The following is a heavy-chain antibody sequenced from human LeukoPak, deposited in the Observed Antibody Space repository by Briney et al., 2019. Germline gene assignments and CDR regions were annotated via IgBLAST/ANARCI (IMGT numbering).Heavy chain of an antibody. Sequence: KSGGSLRLSCAASGFTFDNYGLSWVRQAPGKGLEWVSSISSSSSYIYYADSVKGRFAISRDNAKNSLYLQMNSLRAEDTAVYYCARDGVADYGSGSAYYMDVWGKGTTVTVSS. CDR1: GFTFDNYG. V-gene: IGHV3-21*01. D-gene: IGHD3-10*01. J-gene: IGHJ6*03. CDR3: ARDGVADYGSGSAYYMDV. CDR2: ISSSSSYI.